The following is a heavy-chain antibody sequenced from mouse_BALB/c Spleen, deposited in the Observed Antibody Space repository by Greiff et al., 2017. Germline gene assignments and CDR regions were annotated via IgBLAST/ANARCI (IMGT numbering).Heavy chain of an antibody. D-gene: IGHD1-1*01. Sequence: EVHLVESGAELVKPGASVKLSCTASGFNIKDTYMHWVKQRPEQGLEWIGRIDPANGNTKYDPKFQGKATITADTSSNTAYLQLSSLTSEDTAVYYCAITTVVARYYAMDYWGQGTSVTVSS. V-gene: IGHV14-3*02. CDR1: GFNIKDTY. CDR3: AITTVVARYYAMDY. J-gene: IGHJ4*01. CDR2: IDPANGNT.